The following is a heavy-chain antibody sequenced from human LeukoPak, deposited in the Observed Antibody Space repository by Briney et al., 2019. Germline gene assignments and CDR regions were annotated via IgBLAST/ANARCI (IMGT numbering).Heavy chain of an antibody. V-gene: IGHV1-8*01. CDR3: ATELRWKEY. J-gene: IGHJ4*02. CDR1: GYTFTSYD. CDR2: MNPNSGNT. D-gene: IGHD4-23*01. Sequence: ASVKVSCKASGYTFTSYDINWVRQATGQGLEWLGRMNPNSGNTGYAQKFQGRVTMTSDTSIDTAYMELSSLRSEDTAVYYCATELRWKEYWGQGTLVTVSS.